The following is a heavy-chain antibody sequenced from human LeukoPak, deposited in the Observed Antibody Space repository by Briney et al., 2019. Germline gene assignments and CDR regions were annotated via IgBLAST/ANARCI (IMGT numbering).Heavy chain of an antibody. CDR1: GFTFSSYA. CDR2: ISYDGSNK. J-gene: IGHJ4*02. CDR3: ARVKGGGPGGIDY. Sequence: GGSLRLSCAASGFTFSSYAMHWVRQAPGKGLEWVAVISYDGSNKYYADSVKGRFTISRDNSKNTLYLQMNSLRAEDTAVYYCARVKGGGPGGIDYWGQGTLVTVSS. D-gene: IGHD3-16*01. V-gene: IGHV3-30*14.